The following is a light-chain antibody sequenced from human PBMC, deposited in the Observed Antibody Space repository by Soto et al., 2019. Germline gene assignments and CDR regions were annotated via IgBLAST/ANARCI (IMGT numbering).Light chain of an antibody. CDR3: QQYYSYPRT. J-gene: IGKJ1*01. Sequence: AIRMTQSPSSFSASTGDRVTITCRASQGISSYLAWYQQKPGKAPKLLIYAASTLQRGVPSRFSGSGSGTDLPLNIRCLQSEDFATYYCQQYYSYPRTFGQGTKVEIK. CDR2: AAS. V-gene: IGKV1-8*01. CDR1: QGISSY.